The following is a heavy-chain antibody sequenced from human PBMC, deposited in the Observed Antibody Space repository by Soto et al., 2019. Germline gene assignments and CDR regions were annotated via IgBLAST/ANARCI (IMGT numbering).Heavy chain of an antibody. V-gene: IGHV5-51*01. D-gene: IGHD6-6*01. Sequence: GESLKISCNGSGYSFTSYWIGWVRQMPGKGLEWMGIIYPVVSDTRYSPSFQGQVTISADKSISTAYLQWSSLTASDTAMYYCARRAALSLYGMDVWGQGTTVTVSS. J-gene: IGHJ6*02. CDR1: GYSFTSYW. CDR2: IYPVVSDT. CDR3: ARRAALSLYGMDV.